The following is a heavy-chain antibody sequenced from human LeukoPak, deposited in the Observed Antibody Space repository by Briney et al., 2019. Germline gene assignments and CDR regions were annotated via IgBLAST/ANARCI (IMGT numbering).Heavy chain of an antibody. Sequence: GGSLRLSCAASGFTFSDYYMSWIRQAPGKGLEWVSYISSSSSYTNYADSVKGRFTISRDNAKNSLYLQMNSLRAEDTAVYYCARGGRKRAVAGTTGAIDYWGQGTLVTVSS. J-gene: IGHJ4*02. V-gene: IGHV3-11*06. CDR3: ARGGRKRAVAGTTGAIDY. D-gene: IGHD6-19*01. CDR1: GFTFSDYY. CDR2: ISSSSSYT.